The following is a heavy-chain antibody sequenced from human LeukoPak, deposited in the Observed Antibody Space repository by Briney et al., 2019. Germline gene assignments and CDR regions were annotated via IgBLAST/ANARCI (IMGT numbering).Heavy chain of an antibody. CDR1: GFTFSGYA. CDR3: AKDRAKAAAGTYDY. J-gene: IGHJ4*02. V-gene: IGHV3-23*01. Sequence: GGSLRLSCAASGFTFSGYAMSWVRQAPGKGLEWVSAISGSGGSTYYADSVKGRFTISRDNSKNTLYLQMNSLRAEDTAVYYCAKDRAKAAAGTYDYWGRGTLVTVSS. D-gene: IGHD6-13*01. CDR2: ISGSGGST.